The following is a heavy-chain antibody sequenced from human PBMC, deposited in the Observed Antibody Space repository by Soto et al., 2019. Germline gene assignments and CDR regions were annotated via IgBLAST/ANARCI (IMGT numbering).Heavy chain of an antibody. CDR1: GGSISSYY. Sequence: QVQLQESGPGLVKPSETLSLTCTVSGGSISSYYWSWIRQPPGKGLEWIGYIYYSGSTNYNPSLKRRVTISVDTSKNQFSLKLSSVTAADTAVYYCARFGFVDWFDPWGQGTLVTVSS. D-gene: IGHD3-10*01. V-gene: IGHV4-59*01. CDR2: IYYSGST. CDR3: ARFGFVDWFDP. J-gene: IGHJ5*02.